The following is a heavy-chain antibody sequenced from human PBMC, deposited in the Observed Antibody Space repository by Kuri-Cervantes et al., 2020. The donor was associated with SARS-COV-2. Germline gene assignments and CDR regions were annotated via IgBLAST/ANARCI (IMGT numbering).Heavy chain of an antibody. CDR1: GGSISSYY. V-gene: IGHV4-59*08. Sequence: GSLRLSCTVSGGSISSYYWSWIRQPPGKGLEWIGYIYYSGSTNYNPSLKSRVTISVDTSKNQFSLKLNSVTAADTAVYYCARYIAGTTRYYFDYWGQGTLVTVSS. D-gene: IGHD1-14*01. CDR2: IYYSGST. J-gene: IGHJ4*02. CDR3: ARYIAGTTRYYFDY.